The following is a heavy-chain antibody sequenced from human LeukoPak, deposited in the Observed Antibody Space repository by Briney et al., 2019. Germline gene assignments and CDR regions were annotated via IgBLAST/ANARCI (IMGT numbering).Heavy chain of an antibody. Sequence: GASVKVSCKASGYTFTSYWIGWVRQMPGKGLEWMGIIYPGDSDTRYSPSFQGQVTISADKSISTAYLQWSSLKASDTAMYYCARSSSSDAFDIWGQGTMVTVSS. D-gene: IGHD6-13*01. V-gene: IGHV5-51*01. CDR3: ARSSSSDAFDI. CDR2: IYPGDSDT. J-gene: IGHJ3*02. CDR1: GYTFTSYW.